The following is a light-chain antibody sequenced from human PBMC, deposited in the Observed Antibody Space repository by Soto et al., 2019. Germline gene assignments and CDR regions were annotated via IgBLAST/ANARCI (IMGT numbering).Light chain of an antibody. CDR3: HQYVNPPNS. J-gene: IGKJ2*03. Sequence: ETVLTQSPGTLSLSPGERATLSCRASQSVSSGYLGWYQQKPGQAPRLLIYDTSRRANGIPDRFSGSGSGTDFTLTISRLEPEDFAVDYCHQYVNPPNSFGQGTKLEIK. V-gene: IGKV3-20*01. CDR1: QSVSSGY. CDR2: DTS.